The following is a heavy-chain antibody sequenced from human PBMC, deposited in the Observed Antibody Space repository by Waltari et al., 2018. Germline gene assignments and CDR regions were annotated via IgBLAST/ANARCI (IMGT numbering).Heavy chain of an antibody. J-gene: IGHJ5*02. CDR2: IYHSGST. CDR3: ARSAPAEIAAAGRLDP. Sequence: QVQLQESGPGLVKPSETLSLTCAVSGYSISSGYYWGWIRQPPGKGLEWIGSIYHSGSTYYNPSLQSRVTISVDTSKNQFSLKLSSVTAADTAVYYCARSAPAEIAAAGRLDPWGQGTLVTVSS. V-gene: IGHV4-38-2*01. CDR1: GYSISSGYY. D-gene: IGHD6-13*01.